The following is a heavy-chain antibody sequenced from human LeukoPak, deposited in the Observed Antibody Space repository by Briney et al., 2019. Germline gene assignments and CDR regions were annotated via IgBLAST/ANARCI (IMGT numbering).Heavy chain of an antibody. D-gene: IGHD1-26*01. CDR2: ISGSGGST. CDR1: GFTFSSYA. Sequence: GGSLRLSCAASGFTFSSYAMSWVRQAPGKGLEWVSAISGSGGSTYYADSVKGRFTISRDNSKNTLYLQMNSLRAEDTAVYYWSKGPRGVGATAGGGPSDYWGQGTLVTVSS. CDR3: SKGPRGVGATAGGGPSDY. J-gene: IGHJ4*02. V-gene: IGHV3-23*01.